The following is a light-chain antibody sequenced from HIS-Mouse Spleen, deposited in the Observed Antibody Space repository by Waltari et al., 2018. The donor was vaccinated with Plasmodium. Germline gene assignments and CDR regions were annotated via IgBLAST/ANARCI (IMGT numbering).Light chain of an antibody. CDR2: AAS. V-gene: IGKV1-39*01. Sequence: DIQMTQSPSSLSASLGDRATITCRASQSISSYLNWYQQKPGKAPKLLIYAASSLQSGVPSRFSGSGSGTDFTLTISSLQPEDFATYYCQQSYSTPLTFGGGTKVEIK. J-gene: IGKJ4*01. CDR1: QSISSY. CDR3: QQSYSTPLT.